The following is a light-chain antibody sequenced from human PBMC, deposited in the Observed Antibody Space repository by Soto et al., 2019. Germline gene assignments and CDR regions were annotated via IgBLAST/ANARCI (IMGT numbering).Light chain of an antibody. CDR1: QGIRDD. Sequence: DIQMTQSPSSLSASEGDRVTLTCRASQGIRDDLGWYQQRPGIAPKSLMFAASTLESGVPSRFRGSASGTEFTLTVSRLQPEDFPTYYCLQHHSFPWTFGQGTKVDIK. J-gene: IGKJ1*01. CDR2: AAS. V-gene: IGKV1-17*01. CDR3: LQHHSFPWT.